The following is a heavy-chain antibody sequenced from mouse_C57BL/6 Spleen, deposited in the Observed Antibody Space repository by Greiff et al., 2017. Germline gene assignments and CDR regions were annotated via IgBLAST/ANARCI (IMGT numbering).Heavy chain of an antibody. CDR3: ARKGPPYAMDY. V-gene: IGHV1-43*01. CDR1: GYSFTGYY. CDR2: INPSTGGT. D-gene: IGHD3-3*01. Sequence: VQLQQSGPELVKPGATVKISCKASGYSFTGYYMHWVKQSSEKSLEWIGEINPSTGGTSYNQKFKGKATLTVDKSSSTAYMQLKSLTSEDSAVYYCARKGPPYAMDYWGQGTSVTVSS. J-gene: IGHJ4*01.